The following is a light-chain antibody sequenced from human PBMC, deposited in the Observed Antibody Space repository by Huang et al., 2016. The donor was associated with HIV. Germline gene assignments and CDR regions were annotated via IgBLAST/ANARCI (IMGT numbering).Light chain of an antibody. J-gene: IGKJ1*01. CDR1: QSVRNY. Sequence: EIVLTQSPATLSLSPGERATRSCRASQSVRNYLAWYQQKPGQAPRLLIYDASNRATGTPARVSGSGSGTDFTLTISSLEPEDFAVYYCQQRSDWPPWTFGQGTKLEIK. CDR2: DAS. V-gene: IGKV3-11*01. CDR3: QQRSDWPPWT.